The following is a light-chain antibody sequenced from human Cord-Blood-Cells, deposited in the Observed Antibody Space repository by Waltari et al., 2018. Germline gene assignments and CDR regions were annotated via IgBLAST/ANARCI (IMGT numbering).Light chain of an antibody. V-gene: IGKV3-20*01. CDR2: GAS. CDR3: QQYGGSFT. CDR1: QSVSSSY. J-gene: IGKJ3*01. Sequence: EIVLTQSPGTLSLSPGERATLSCRASQSVSSSYLAWYQQKPGQAPRLLIYGASSRATGIPDRCSGSGSGTDFTLTISRLEPEDFAVYYCQQYGGSFTFGPGTKVDIK.